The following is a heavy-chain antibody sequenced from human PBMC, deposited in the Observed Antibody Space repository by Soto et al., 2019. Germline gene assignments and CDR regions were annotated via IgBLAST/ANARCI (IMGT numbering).Heavy chain of an antibody. CDR2: IKSDGSVT. CDR1: GITLINCW. J-gene: IGHJ3*01. D-gene: IGHD4-17*01. Sequence: PGGSLRLSCAASGITLINCWMHWVLQAPGKGLVWVSRIKSDGSVTNYADSVKGRLTISRDNAKNTLYRQMNNLRAEDTAVYYCAMTTVTAWTVAFVVWGQGPMVTV. V-gene: IGHV3-74*01. CDR3: AMTTVTAWTVAFVV.